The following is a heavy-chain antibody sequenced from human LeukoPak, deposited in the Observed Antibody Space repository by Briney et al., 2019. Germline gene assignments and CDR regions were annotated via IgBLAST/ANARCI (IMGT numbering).Heavy chain of an antibody. CDR2: IYYSGST. Sequence: SETLSLTCTVSGGSISSYYWSWIRQPPGKGLEWIGYIYYSGSTNYNPSLKSRVTISVDTSKNQFSLKLSSVIAADTAVYYCAREQWLGQNYYYGMDVWGQGTTVTVSS. J-gene: IGHJ6*02. CDR3: AREQWLGQNYYYGMDV. CDR1: GGSISSYY. V-gene: IGHV4-59*01. D-gene: IGHD6-19*01.